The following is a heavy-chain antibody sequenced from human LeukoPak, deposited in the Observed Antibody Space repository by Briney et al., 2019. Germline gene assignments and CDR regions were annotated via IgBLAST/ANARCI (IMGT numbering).Heavy chain of an antibody. J-gene: IGHJ4*02. D-gene: IGHD3-10*01. V-gene: IGHV1-58*01. Sequence: ASVKVSCKASGFTFTSSAVQWVRQARGQRLEWIGWIVVGSGNTNYAQKFQGRVTMTRNTSISTAYMELSSLRSEDTAVYYCARGLNEFGYWGQGTLVTVSS. CDR3: ARGLNEFGY. CDR1: GFTFTSSA. CDR2: IVVGSGNT.